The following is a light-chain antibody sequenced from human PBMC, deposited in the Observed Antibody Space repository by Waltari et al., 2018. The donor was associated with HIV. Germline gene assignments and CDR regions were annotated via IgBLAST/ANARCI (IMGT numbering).Light chain of an antibody. J-gene: IGLJ2*01. CDR2: EVS. CDR3: ASYTRSGILL. Sequence: QSALTQPVSVSGSPGKSITISCIGSSSDIGAYNFVSWYQQRPGKAPKLMIYEVSGRPSWSSNRFSGSKSGITASLTISGLQADDEADYYCASYTRSGILLFGGGTRLTVL. V-gene: IGLV2-14*01. CDR1: SSDIGAYNF.